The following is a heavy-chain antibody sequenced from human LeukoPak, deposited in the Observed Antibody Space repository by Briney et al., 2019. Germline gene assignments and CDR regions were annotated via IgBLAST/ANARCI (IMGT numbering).Heavy chain of an antibody. D-gene: IGHD3-9*01. V-gene: IGHV5-10-1*01. Sequence: GESLKISCKGSGYSFTSYWISWVRQMPGKGLEWMGRIDPSDSYTNYSPSFQGHVTISVDKSISTAYLQWSSLKASDTAMYYCAIQYYDILTGYYMPPEFDYWGQGTLVTVSS. CDR1: GYSFTSYW. J-gene: IGHJ4*02. CDR3: AIQYYDILTGYYMPPEFDY. CDR2: IDPSDSYT.